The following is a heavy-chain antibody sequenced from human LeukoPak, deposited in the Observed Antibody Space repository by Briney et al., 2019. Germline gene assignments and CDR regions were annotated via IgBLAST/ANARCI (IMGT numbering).Heavy chain of an antibody. CDR3: AAVPGIIITGYFAS. D-gene: IGHD3-10*02. CDR1: GFTFTSSA. Sequence: GGSLRLSCVASGFTFTSSAMTWVRQAPGKGLEWVSVVGSTGGTTYYADSVKGRFTISRDNAKNTMILQMNNLRVEDTAVYYCAAVPGIIITGYFASWGRGTLVAVSA. V-gene: IGHV3-23*01. J-gene: IGHJ4*02. CDR2: VGSTGGTT.